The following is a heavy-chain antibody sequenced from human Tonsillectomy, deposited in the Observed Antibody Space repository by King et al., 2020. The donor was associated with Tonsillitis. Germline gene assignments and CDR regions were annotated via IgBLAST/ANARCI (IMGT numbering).Heavy chain of an antibody. Sequence: LQLQESGPRLVKPSETLSLTCTVSGGSISRSTYFWAWIRQAPGKGLEWIGSVYYSGSTYANPSLKSRATISVDTAKNQFSLKMSSVAAADTAVYYCATLRSPNCYGYGSRFCSYFDLWGRGTLVTVSS. CDR3: ATLRSPNCYGYGSRFCSYFDL. J-gene: IGHJ2*01. V-gene: IGHV4-39*07. CDR1: GGSISRSTYF. CDR2: VYYSGST. D-gene: IGHD2-2*01.